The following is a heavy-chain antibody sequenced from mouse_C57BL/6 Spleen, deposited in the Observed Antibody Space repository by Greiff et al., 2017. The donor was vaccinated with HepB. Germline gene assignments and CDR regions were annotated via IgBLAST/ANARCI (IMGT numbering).Heavy chain of an antibody. CDR2: INPSSGYT. D-gene: IGHD1-1*01. V-gene: IGHV1-4*01. Sequence: QVQLQQSGADLARPGASVKMSCKASGYTFTSYTMHWVKQRPGQGLEWIGYINPSSGYTKYNQKFKDKATLTADKSSSTAYMQLSSLTSEESAVYYCSRKGITTVVASFDYWGQGTTLTVAS. J-gene: IGHJ2*01. CDR1: GYTFTSYT. CDR3: SRKGITTVVASFDY.